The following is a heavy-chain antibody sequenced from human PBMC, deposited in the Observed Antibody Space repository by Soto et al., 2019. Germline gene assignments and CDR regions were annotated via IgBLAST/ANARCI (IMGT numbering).Heavy chain of an antibody. CDR1: GGSFSGYY. CDR3: AKMGRGYDWGRSGYYYYGMDV. D-gene: IGHD5-12*01. J-gene: IGHJ6*02. CDR2: INHSGST. V-gene: IGHV4-34*01. Sequence: ETLSLTCAVYGGSFSGYYWSWIRQPPGKGLEWIGEINHSGSTNYNPSLKSRVTISVDTSKNQFSLKLSSVTAADTAVYYCAKMGRGYDWGRSGYYYYGMDVWGQGTTVTVSS.